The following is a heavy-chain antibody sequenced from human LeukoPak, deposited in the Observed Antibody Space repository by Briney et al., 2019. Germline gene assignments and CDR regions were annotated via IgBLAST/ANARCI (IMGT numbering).Heavy chain of an antibody. V-gene: IGHV1-2*02. Sequence: ASVKVSCKASGYTFTSYDINWVRQATGQGLEWLGWMNPNSGDTNFAQKFQGRVTMTRDTSINTAYMELTRLTFDDTAVYYCARGYGDYYFDYWGQGTLVTVSS. D-gene: IGHD4-17*01. CDR2: MNPNSGDT. CDR3: ARGYGDYYFDY. J-gene: IGHJ4*02. CDR1: GYTFTSYD.